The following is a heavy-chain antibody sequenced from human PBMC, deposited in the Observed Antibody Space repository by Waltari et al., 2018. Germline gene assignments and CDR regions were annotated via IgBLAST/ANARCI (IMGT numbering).Heavy chain of an antibody. Sequence: EVQLVESGGGLVTPGESLILSCVAFGFSLHSLTMNWVRQAPGKGLEWVSSIGANGDYISYADSVKGRFTTSRDNARNSLYLQMTSLRVEDTAIYFCASHFEDYYYYMDVWGKGTTVTVSS. CDR2: IGANGDYI. CDR1: GFSLHSLT. CDR3: ASHFEDYYYYMDV. J-gene: IGHJ6*03. V-gene: IGHV3-21*01.